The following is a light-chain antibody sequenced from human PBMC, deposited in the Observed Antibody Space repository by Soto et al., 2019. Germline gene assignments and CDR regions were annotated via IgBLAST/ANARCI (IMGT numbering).Light chain of an antibody. CDR3: QQYGTSEII. CDR1: QSVSSY. J-gene: IGKJ5*01. CDR2: DAS. Sequence: EIVLTQSPATLSLSPGESATLSCRASQSVSSYLAWYQQKPGQAPRLLIYDASNRATGIPARFSGSGSGTDFTLTISRLETEDFAVFYCQQYGTSEIIFGQGTRLEIK. V-gene: IGKV3-11*01.